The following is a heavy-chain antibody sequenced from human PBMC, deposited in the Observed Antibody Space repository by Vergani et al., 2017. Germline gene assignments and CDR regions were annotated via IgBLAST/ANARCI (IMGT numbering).Heavy chain of an antibody. Sequence: QVQLHESGPGLVKPSQTLSLTCTVSGGSISSGGYYWSWIRQHPGKGLEWIGYTYYSGSTYYNPSLKSRVSISVDTSKNQFSLKLTSVTAADTAVYYCARRGGGSSVGYFDYWGQGTLVTVSS. V-gene: IGHV4-31*03. CDR1: GGSISSGGYY. J-gene: IGHJ4*02. D-gene: IGHD6-6*01. CDR3: ARRGGGSSVGYFDY. CDR2: TYYSGST.